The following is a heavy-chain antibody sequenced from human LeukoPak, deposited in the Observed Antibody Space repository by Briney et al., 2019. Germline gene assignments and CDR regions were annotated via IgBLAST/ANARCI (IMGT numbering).Heavy chain of an antibody. J-gene: IGHJ1*01. CDR1: GSAFGSEA. V-gene: IGHV3-23*01. CDR2: ISPGGGTT. D-gene: IGHD3-22*01. CDR3: AKDDARYYDSSGYYVEYFQH. Sequence: GGSLRLSCAVSGSAFGSEAMSWVRQSPARGLEWVASISPGGGTTYYADYVKGRFTISRDNSKNSLFVQMNSLRAEDTAVYYCAKDDARYYDSSGYYVEYFQHWGQGTLVTVSS.